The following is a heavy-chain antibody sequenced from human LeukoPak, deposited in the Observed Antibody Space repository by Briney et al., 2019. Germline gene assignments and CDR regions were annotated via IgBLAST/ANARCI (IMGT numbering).Heavy chain of an antibody. CDR3: ARHVFGDLWFGELQPGFYYYYMDV. V-gene: IGHV4-39*01. J-gene: IGHJ6*03. CDR1: GDSISTSSYY. D-gene: IGHD3-10*01. CDR2: IYYSGST. Sequence: SETLSLTCSVSGDSISTSSYYRGWIRQPPGKGLEWIGSIYYSGSTYYNPSLKSRVTISVDTSKNQFSLKLSSVTAADTAVYYCARHVFGDLWFGELQPGFYYYYMDVWGKGTTVTISS.